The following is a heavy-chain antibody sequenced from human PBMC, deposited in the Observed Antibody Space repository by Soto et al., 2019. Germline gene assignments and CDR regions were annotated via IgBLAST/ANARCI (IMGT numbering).Heavy chain of an antibody. J-gene: IGHJ6*02. CDR2: IYPGDSDT. Sequence: LGESLKISCKGSGYSFTSYWIGWVRQMPGKGLEWMGIIYPGDSDTRYSPSFQGQVTISADKSISTAYLQWSSLKASDTAMYYCARHGVLKWNYPLSYYYYGMDVWGQGTTVTVSS. V-gene: IGHV5-51*01. CDR3: ARHGVLKWNYPLSYYYYGMDV. D-gene: IGHD1-7*01. CDR1: GYSFTSYW.